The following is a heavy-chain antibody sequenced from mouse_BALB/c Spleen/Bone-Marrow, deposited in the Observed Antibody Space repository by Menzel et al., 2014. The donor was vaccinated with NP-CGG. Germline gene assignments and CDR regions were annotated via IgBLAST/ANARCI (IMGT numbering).Heavy chain of an antibody. J-gene: IGHJ1*01. CDR3: ASYRYGWYFDV. CDR1: GFNINDTY. V-gene: IGHV14-3*02. D-gene: IGHD2-14*01. CDR2: IDPANGNT. Sequence: EVMLVESGAELVKPGASVKLSCTASGFNINDTYMHWVKQRPEHGLEWIGRIDPANGNTKYDPKFQGKATITADTSSNTAYLQLSSMTSEDTACYYCASYRYGWYFDVWGAGTTVTVSS.